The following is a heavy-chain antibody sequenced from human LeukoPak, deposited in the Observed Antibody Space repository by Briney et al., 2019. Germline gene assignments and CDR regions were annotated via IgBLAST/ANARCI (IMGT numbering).Heavy chain of an antibody. D-gene: IGHD2-2*01. CDR2: ISAYNGNT. V-gene: IGHV1-18*01. J-gene: IGHJ3*02. CDR1: GYTFTSYG. Sequence: ASVKVSCKASGYTFTSYGISWVRQAPGQGLEWMGWISAYNGNTNYAQKLQGRVTMTTDTSTSTAYMELGSLRSDDTAVYYCALSCSSTSCYGPIDAFDIWGQGTMVTVSS. CDR3: ALSCSSTSCYGPIDAFDI.